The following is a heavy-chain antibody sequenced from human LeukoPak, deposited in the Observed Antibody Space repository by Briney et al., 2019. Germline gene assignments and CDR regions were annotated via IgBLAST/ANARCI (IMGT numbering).Heavy chain of an antibody. CDR3: ARAMIVVSNQFDY. V-gene: IGHV3-23*01. Sequence: GGSLRLSCAASGFTLSSYAMSWVRQAPGKGLEWVSAISGSGGSTYYADSVKGRFTISRDNAKNTLYLQMNSLRAEDTAVYYCARAMIVVSNQFDYWGQGTLVTASS. CDR1: GFTLSSYA. J-gene: IGHJ4*02. D-gene: IGHD3-22*01. CDR2: ISGSGGST.